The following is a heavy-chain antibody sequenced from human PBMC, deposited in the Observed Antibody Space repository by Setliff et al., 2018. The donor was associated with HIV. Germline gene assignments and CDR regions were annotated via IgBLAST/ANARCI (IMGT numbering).Heavy chain of an antibody. D-gene: IGHD3-10*01. V-gene: IGHV4-4*02. J-gene: IGHJ4*02. CDR1: GGSLSSDNW. Sequence: TLSLTCAVSGGSLSSDNWWTWVRQPPGKGLEWIGSIHHSGTAYDNPSLKSRVTISVDPSKNQILLRLSSVTAADTAVYYCARLSGGMVPNYWGQGTQVTVSS. CDR3: ARLSGGMVPNY. CDR2: IHHSGTA.